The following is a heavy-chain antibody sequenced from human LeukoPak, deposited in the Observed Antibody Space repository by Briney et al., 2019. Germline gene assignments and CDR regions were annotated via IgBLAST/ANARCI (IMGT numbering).Heavy chain of an antibody. D-gene: IGHD3-3*01. V-gene: IGHV4-59*01. J-gene: IGHJ4*02. CDR3: ARGTIFGVVPVEY. Sequence: SETLSLTCTVSGGSISSYYWSWIRQPPGKGLEWIGYIYYSGSTNYNPSLKSRVTISVDTSKNQFSLKLSSVTAADTAVYYCARGTIFGVVPVEYWGQGTLVTVSS. CDR2: IYYSGST. CDR1: GGSISSYY.